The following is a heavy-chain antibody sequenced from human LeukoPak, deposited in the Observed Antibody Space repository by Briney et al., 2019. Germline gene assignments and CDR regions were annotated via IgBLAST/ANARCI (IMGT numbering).Heavy chain of an antibody. J-gene: IGHJ3*02. V-gene: IGHV4-59*01. CDR2: IYYSGST. CDR3: ARGRGSPAFDI. D-gene: IGHD3-10*01. CDR1: GGSFSGYY. Sequence: SETLSLTCAVYGGSFSGYYWSWVRQPPGKGLEWIGYIYYSGSTNYNPSLKSRVTISVDTSKNQFSLKLSSVTAADTAVYYCARGRGSPAFDIWGQGTMVTVSS.